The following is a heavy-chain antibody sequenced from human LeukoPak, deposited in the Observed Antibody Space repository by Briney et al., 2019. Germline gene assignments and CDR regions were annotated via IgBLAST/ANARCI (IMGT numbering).Heavy chain of an antibody. Sequence: SETLSLTCTVSGGSISSYYWSWIRHPPGKGLEWIGYIYYSGSTNYNPSLKSRVTISVDTSKNQFSLKLSSVTAADTAVYYCARDPVGAFDIWGQGTMVTVSS. J-gene: IGHJ3*02. CDR1: GGSISSYY. CDR2: IYYSGST. CDR3: ARDPVGAFDI. V-gene: IGHV4-59*01. D-gene: IGHD1-26*01.